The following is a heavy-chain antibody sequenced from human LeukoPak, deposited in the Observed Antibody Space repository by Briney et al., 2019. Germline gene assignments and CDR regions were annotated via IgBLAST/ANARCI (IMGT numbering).Heavy chain of an antibody. CDR3: ARVGGSAMVTGGFDY. Sequence: SETLSLTCTVAGGSISNYYWSWIRQPPGKGLEWIGYIYYSGSTNYNPSLKSRVTISVDTSKNQFSLKLSSVTAADTAVYYSARVGGSAMVTGGFDYWGQGTLVTVSS. CDR2: IYYSGST. J-gene: IGHJ4*02. V-gene: IGHV4-59*01. CDR1: GGSISNYY. D-gene: IGHD5-18*01.